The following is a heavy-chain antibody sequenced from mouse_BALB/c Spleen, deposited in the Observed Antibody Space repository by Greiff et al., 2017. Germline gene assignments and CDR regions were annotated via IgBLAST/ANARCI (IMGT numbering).Heavy chain of an antibody. V-gene: IGHV1-7*01. Sequence: QVQLQQSGAELAKPGASVKMSCKASGYTFTSYWMHWVKQRPGQGLEWIGYINPSTGYTEYNQKFKDKATLTADKSSSTAYMQLSSLTSEDSAVYYCARSYYPYYFDYWGQGTTLTVSS. CDR3: ARSYYPYYFDY. D-gene: IGHD2-12*01. CDR1: GYTFTSYW. J-gene: IGHJ2*01. CDR2: INPSTGYT.